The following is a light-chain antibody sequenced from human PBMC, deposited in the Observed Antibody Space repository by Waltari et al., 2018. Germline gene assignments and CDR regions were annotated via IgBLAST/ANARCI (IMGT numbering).Light chain of an antibody. CDR1: QSRRDSDGRTS. V-gene: IGKV2D-29*01. J-gene: IGKJ1*01. CDR2: EVS. Sequence: DVVMTQIPLSLSVTPGQPAYTPCQSTQSRRDSDGRTSLYWYLQKPGQPPQLLLYEVSNRFSGMPDRFSGSGSGTDFTLTISRVEAEDVGVYYCMQGIEVPWTFGQGTKVDIK. CDR3: MQGIEVPWT.